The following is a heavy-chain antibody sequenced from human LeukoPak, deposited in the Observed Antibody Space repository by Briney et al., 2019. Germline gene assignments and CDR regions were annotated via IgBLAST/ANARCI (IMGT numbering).Heavy chain of an antibody. D-gene: IGHD6-13*01. Sequence: GSLRLSCSASGFTFSSYAMHWVRQAPGKGLEYVSAISSNGGSTYYADSVKGRFTISRDNSKNTLYLQMNSLRAEDTAMYYCASLTGYSSSWYEFDYWGQGTLVTVSS. CDR2: ISSNGGST. CDR3: ASLTGYSSSWYEFDY. V-gene: IGHV3-64*04. CDR1: GFTFSSYA. J-gene: IGHJ4*02.